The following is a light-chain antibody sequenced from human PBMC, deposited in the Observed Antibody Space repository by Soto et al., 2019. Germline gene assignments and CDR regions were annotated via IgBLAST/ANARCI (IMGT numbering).Light chain of an antibody. J-gene: IGKJ5*01. V-gene: IGKV1-39*01. CDR3: QQSYSTPAS. CDR1: QSISSY. CDR2: AAS. Sequence: IQMTQYPSSLSAPVGDRVTITCRASQSISSYLNWYQQKPGKAPKLLIYAASSLQSGVPSRFSGSGSGTDFTLTISSLQPEDFATYYCQQSYSTPASFGQGTRPAIK.